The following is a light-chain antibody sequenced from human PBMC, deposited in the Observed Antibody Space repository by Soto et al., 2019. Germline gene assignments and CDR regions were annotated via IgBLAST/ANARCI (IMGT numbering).Light chain of an antibody. Sequence: IVLTQSPGTLSLSPGERATLSCRASQSVSSNYLAWYRRKPGQAPRLLIYGASNRATDIPGRFSGSGSGTDFTLTITRLEPEDFAVYYCQQYGSSPPTFGPGTRVEIK. CDR3: QQYGSSPPT. J-gene: IGKJ1*01. CDR2: GAS. V-gene: IGKV3-20*01. CDR1: QSVSSNY.